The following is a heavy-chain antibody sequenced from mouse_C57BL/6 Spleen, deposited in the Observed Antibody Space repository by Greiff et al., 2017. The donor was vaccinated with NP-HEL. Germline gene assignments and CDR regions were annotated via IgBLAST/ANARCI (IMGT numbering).Heavy chain of an antibody. D-gene: IGHD2-3*01. V-gene: IGHV1-72*01. Sequence: VKLMESGAELAKPGASVKLSCKASGYTFTSYWMHWVKQRPGRGLEWIGRIDPNSGGTKYNEKFKSKATLTVDKPSSTAYMQLSSLTSEDSAVYYCARSGDGYYPPWFAYWGQGTLVTVSA. J-gene: IGHJ3*01. CDR3: ARSGDGYYPPWFAY. CDR1: GYTFTSYW. CDR2: IDPNSGGT.